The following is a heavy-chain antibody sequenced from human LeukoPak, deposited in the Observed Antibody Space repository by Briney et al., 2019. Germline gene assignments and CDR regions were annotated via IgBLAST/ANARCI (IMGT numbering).Heavy chain of an antibody. CDR3: ARASYCGGDCSIPPDY. Sequence: SETLSLTCAVYGGSFSGYYWSWIRQPPGKGLEWIGEINHSGSTNYNPSLKSRVTISVDTSKNQFSLKLSSVTAADTAVYYCARASYCGGDCSIPPDYWGQGTLVTVSS. CDR2: INHSGST. CDR1: GGSFSGYY. D-gene: IGHD2-21*02. V-gene: IGHV4-34*01. J-gene: IGHJ4*02.